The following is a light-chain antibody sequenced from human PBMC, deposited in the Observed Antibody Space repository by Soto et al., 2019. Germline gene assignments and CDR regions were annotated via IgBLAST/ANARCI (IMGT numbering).Light chain of an antibody. CDR1: ESVSTN. V-gene: IGKV3-15*01. CDR3: QQYHNWPIT. CDR2: DAS. Sequence: EIELTQSPATLSLSRGERVTXYCKASESVSTNLAWYQQKAGQAPRLLMYDASTRATGIPARFSGSGSGTEFTLTISSLQSEDFAVYYCQQYHNWPITFGQGTRLEIK. J-gene: IGKJ5*01.